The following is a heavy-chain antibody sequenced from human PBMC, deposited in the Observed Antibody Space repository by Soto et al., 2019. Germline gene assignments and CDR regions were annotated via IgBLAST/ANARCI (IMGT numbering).Heavy chain of an antibody. V-gene: IGHV3-23*01. CDR2: ITGSGGST. D-gene: IGHD3-22*01. CDR3: AKASSSGYYVYFDC. J-gene: IGHJ4*02. Sequence: LRLSCAASGFTFSSYAMTWVRQAPGKGLEWVSSITGSGGSTFYADSVKGRFTISRDNSKNTLYLQMDSLRADDTAVYYCAKASSSGYYVYFDCWGQGALVTVSS. CDR1: GFTFSSYA.